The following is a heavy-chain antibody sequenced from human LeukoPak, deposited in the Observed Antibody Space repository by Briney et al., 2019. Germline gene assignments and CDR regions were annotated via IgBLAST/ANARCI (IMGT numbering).Heavy chain of an antibody. J-gene: IGHJ4*02. CDR1: GGSFSGYY. V-gene: IGHV4-34*01. CDR3: ARGRYYGSEKFDY. Sequence: SETLSLTCAVYGGSFSGYYWSWIRQPPGKGLEWIGEINHSGSTNYNPSLKSRVTISVDTSKNQFSLKLSSVTAADTAVYHCARGRYYGSEKFDYWGQGTLVTFSS. D-gene: IGHD3-10*01. CDR2: INHSGST.